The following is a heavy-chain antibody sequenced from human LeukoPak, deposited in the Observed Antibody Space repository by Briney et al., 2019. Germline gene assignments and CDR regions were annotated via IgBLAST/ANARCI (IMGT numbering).Heavy chain of an antibody. CDR1: GFTFSSYA. V-gene: IGHV3-23*01. D-gene: IGHD1-26*01. J-gene: IGHJ4*02. CDR2: TSDRGDYT. Sequence: GRSLRLSCAASGFTFSSYAMHWVRQAPGKGLEWVSGTSDRGDYTYYADSVKGRFTISRDNSKNTLYLQMNSLRAEDTALYFCAKKAQYNGNYPLDYWGQGTLVTVSS. CDR3: AKKAQYNGNYPLDY.